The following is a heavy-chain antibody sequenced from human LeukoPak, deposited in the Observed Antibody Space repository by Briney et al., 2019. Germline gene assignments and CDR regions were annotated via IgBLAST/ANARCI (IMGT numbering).Heavy chain of an antibody. CDR3: ARDPHYYGSGSYSY. D-gene: IGHD3-10*01. Sequence: PGGSLRLSCAASGFTVSGSCMIWVRQAPGKGLEWVSVIYSGGLTYYADSVKGRFTISRDNSKNTLYLQMNSLRAEDTAVYYCARDPHYYGSGSYSYWGQGTLVTVSS. V-gene: IGHV3-53*01. CDR1: GFTVSGSC. CDR2: IYSGGLT. J-gene: IGHJ4*02.